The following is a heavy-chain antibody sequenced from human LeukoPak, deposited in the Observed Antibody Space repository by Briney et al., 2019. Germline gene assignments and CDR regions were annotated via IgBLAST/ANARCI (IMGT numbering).Heavy chain of an antibody. D-gene: IGHD6-13*01. CDR2: IYYSGST. Sequence: PSETLSLTCTVSGGSISSGGYYWSWIRQHPGKGLEWIGYIYYSGSTYYNPSLKSRVTISVDTSKNQFSLKLSSVTAADTAVYYCARKDGAAAGWFDPWGQGTLVTVSS. V-gene: IGHV4-31*03. J-gene: IGHJ5*02. CDR1: GGSISSGGYY. CDR3: ARKDGAAAGWFDP.